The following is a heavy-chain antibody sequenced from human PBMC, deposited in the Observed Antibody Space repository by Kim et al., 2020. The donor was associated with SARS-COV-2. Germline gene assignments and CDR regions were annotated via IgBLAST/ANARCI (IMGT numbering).Heavy chain of an antibody. Sequence: SETLSLTCTVSGGSISSYYWSWIRQPPGKGLEWIGYLYYSGSTNYNPSLKSRVTISVDTSKNQFSLKLSSVTAADTAVYYCARAYYDVWSGYYTGGGWFDPWGQGTLVTVSS. CDR1: GGSISSYY. D-gene: IGHD3-3*01. CDR3: ARAYYDVWSGYYTGGGWFDP. CDR2: LYYSGST. V-gene: IGHV4-59*01. J-gene: IGHJ5*02.